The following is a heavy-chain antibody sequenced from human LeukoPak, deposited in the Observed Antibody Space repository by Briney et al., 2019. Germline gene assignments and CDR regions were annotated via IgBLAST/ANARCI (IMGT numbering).Heavy chain of an antibody. J-gene: IGHJ6*03. Sequence: SETLSLTCTVSGGPISSYYWSWIRQPAGKGLEWIGRIYTSGSTNYNPSLKSRVTMSVDTSKNQFSLKLSSVTAADTAVYYCARDRLPYSSSWYHYYYYMDVWGKGATVTVSS. CDR1: GGPISSYY. D-gene: IGHD6-13*01. V-gene: IGHV4-4*07. CDR3: ARDRLPYSSSWYHYYYYMDV. CDR2: IYTSGST.